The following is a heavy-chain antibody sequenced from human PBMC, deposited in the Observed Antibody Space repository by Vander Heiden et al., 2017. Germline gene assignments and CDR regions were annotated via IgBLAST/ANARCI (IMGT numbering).Heavy chain of an antibody. CDR3: AYHYWFFHV. CDR2: IYWKQLR. CDR1: GFSRMTSGVG. J-gene: IGHJ2*01. V-gene: IGHV2-5*01. Sequence: QITLTASGPTLVKPTQTLTLTCPFPGFSRMTSGVGVGGHRQRRGQAQEWLELIYWKQLRRYSPSLNNRLFIAMDASKDRVVRTMTNMDPLDTARNYCAYHYWFFHVWGHGTLVTVSS.